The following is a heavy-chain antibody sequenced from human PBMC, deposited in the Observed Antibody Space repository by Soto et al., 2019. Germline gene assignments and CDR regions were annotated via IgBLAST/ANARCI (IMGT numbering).Heavy chain of an antibody. CDR2: ISYDGSSQ. CDR1: GFTFSSYA. CDR3: AKRYSGDWYYFDS. J-gene: IGHJ4*02. V-gene: IGHV3-30*18. D-gene: IGHD6-19*01. Sequence: QVQLVESGGGVVQPGRSLRLSCVASGFTFSSYAMDWVRQAPGKGLEWVAVISYDGSSQYYVDSVKGRFTISRDNSKTTLYLQMNSLRVEDTAVYYCAKRYSGDWYYFDSWGQGTLVTVSS.